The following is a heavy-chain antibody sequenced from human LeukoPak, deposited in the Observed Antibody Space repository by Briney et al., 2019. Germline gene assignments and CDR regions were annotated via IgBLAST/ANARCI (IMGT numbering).Heavy chain of an antibody. CDR2: MNPNSGNT. V-gene: IGHV1-8*01. Sequence: ASVKVSCKASGYTFTNYDINWVRQATGQGLEWMGWMNPNSGNTSYAQKFQGRVTMTRNTSISTAYMELSSLRSEDTAVYYCARGPWEPYFDYWGQGTLVTVSS. D-gene: IGHD1-26*01. J-gene: IGHJ4*02. CDR1: GYTFTNYD. CDR3: ARGPWEPYFDY.